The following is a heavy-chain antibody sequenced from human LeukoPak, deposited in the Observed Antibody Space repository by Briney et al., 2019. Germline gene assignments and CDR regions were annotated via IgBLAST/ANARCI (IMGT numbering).Heavy chain of an antibody. CDR2: IIPIFGTA. J-gene: IGHJ4*02. CDR1: GGTFSSYA. Sequence: GASVKVSCKASGGTFSSYAISWVRQAPGQGLEWMGGIIPIFGTANYAQKFQGRVTITADESTSTAYMELSSLRSEDTAVYYCARDSYYYDSSGYYFDYWGQGTLVTVSS. V-gene: IGHV1-69*13. CDR3: ARDSYYYDSSGYYFDY. D-gene: IGHD3-22*01.